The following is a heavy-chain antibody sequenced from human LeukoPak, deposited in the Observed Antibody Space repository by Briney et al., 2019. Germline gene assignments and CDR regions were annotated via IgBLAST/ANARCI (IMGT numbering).Heavy chain of an antibody. D-gene: IGHD3-22*01. J-gene: IGHJ3*02. CDR1: GGSFSGYY. CDR3: ARPSPPQYYYDSSGYSDAFDI. CDR2: INHSGST. V-gene: IGHV4-34*01. Sequence: SGTLSLTCAVYGGSFSGYYWSWIRQPPGKGLEWIGEINHSGSTNYNPSLKSRVTISVDTSKNQFSLKLSSVTAADTAVYYCARPSPPQYYYDSSGYSDAFDIWGQGTMVTVSS.